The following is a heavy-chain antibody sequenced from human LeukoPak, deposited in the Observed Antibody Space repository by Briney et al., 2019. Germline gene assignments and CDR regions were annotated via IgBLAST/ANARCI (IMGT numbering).Heavy chain of an antibody. Sequence: SETLSLTCTVSGGSISSYYWSWIRQPPGKGLEWIGYIYYSGSTNYNPSLKSRVTISVDASKNQFSLKLSSVTAADTAVYYCARPTDNYGDYDAFDIWGQGTMVTVSS. J-gene: IGHJ3*02. CDR1: GGSISSYY. CDR2: IYYSGST. D-gene: IGHD4-17*01. CDR3: ARPTDNYGDYDAFDI. V-gene: IGHV4-59*08.